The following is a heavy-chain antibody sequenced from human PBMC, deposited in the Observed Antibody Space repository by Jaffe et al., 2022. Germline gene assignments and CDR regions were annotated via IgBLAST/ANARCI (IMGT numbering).Heavy chain of an antibody. V-gene: IGHV3-48*03. CDR2: ISSSGSTI. CDR3: ARVRSWYFALDY. D-gene: IGHD6-13*01. Sequence: EVQLVESGGGLVQPGGSLRLSCAASGFTFSSYEMNWVRQAPGKGLEWVSYISSSGSTIYYADSVKGRFTISRDNAKNSLYLQMNSLRAEDTAVYYCARVRSWYFALDYWGQGTLVTVSS. CDR1: GFTFSSYE. J-gene: IGHJ4*02.